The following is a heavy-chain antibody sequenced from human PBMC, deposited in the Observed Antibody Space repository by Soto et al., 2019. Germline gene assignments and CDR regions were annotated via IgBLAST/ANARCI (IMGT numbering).Heavy chain of an antibody. CDR2: IDPSDSYT. V-gene: IGHV5-10-1*01. D-gene: IGHD3-22*01. Sequence: PGESLKISCKGSGYSFTSYWINWVRQMPGKGLEWMGRIDPSDSYTNYSPSFQGHVTISADKSISTAYLQWSSLKASDTAMYYCARLYYDSSGISEFDYWGQGTLVTVSS. J-gene: IGHJ4*02. CDR3: ARLYYDSSGISEFDY. CDR1: GYSFTSYW.